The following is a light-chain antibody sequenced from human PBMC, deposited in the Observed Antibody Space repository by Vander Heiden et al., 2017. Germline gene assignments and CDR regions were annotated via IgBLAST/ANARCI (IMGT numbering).Light chain of an antibody. Sequence: EIVLTPSPATVSLSPGERATLSCMASQSVSSYLAWYQQKPGQAPRLLLYDASNRATGIPARFSGSGSGTDFTLTISSLEPEDFAVYYCQQRSNWPLTFGGGTKVEIK. J-gene: IGKJ4*01. CDR1: QSVSSY. CDR3: QQRSNWPLT. V-gene: IGKV3-11*01. CDR2: DAS.